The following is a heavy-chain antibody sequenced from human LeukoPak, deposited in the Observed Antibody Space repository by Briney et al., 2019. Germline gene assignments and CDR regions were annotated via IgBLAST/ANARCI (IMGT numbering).Heavy chain of an antibody. J-gene: IGHJ4*02. CDR1: GFTFSSYA. CDR3: AKEAGYSSSWWFDY. CDR2: ISGSGGST. Sequence: SGGSLRLSCAASGFTFSSYAMSWVRQAPGRGLEWVSAISGSGGSTYYAHSVKGRFTISRDNSKNTLYLQMNSLRADDTAVYYCAKEAGYSSSWWFDYWGQGSLVTVSS. V-gene: IGHV3-23*01. D-gene: IGHD6-13*01.